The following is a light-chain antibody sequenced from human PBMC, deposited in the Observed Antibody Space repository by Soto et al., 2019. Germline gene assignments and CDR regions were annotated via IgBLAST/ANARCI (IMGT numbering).Light chain of an antibody. Sequence: EIVMTQSPDTLSVAPGERATLSFRASQSVSSNLAWYQQKPGQAPRLLIYDASTRAPGFPDRFSGSGSGTEFTLTISSLQSEDSAVYYCQQYENWPQLTFGGGTKVDIK. CDR3: QQYENWPQLT. V-gene: IGKV3-15*01. J-gene: IGKJ4*01. CDR2: DAS. CDR1: QSVSSN.